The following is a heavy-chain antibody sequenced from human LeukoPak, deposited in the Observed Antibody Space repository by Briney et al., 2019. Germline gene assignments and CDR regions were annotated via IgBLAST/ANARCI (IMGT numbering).Heavy chain of an antibody. J-gene: IGHJ3*02. CDR1: GFIFSSYW. Sequence: GSLRLSCAASGFIFSSYWMSWVRQAPGKGLEWVAFIQYDGSSKYSDSMKGRFTISRDNGKNTVYLEVNSLRVEDTALYYCAKAADNFDMWGQGTMVTVSS. D-gene: IGHD2-15*01. CDR3: AKAADNFDM. CDR2: IQYDGSSK. V-gene: IGHV3-30*02.